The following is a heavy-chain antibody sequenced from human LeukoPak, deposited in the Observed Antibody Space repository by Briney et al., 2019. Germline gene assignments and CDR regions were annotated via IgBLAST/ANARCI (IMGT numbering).Heavy chain of an antibody. CDR3: ARDSSGWYHWFDP. Sequence: ASVKVSCKPSGYTFTSYFIHWVRQAPGQGLEWVGIINPSGGSTNYAQKFQGRLTITRNTSISTVYMELSSLRSEDTAVYYCARDSSGWYHWFDPWGQGTLVTVSS. CDR1: GYTFTSYF. CDR2: INPSGGST. V-gene: IGHV1-46*01. D-gene: IGHD6-19*01. J-gene: IGHJ5*02.